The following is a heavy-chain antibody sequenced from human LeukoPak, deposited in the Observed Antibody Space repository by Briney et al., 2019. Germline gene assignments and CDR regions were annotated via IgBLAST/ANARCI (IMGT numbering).Heavy chain of an antibody. J-gene: IGHJ4*02. V-gene: IGHV3-23*01. D-gene: IGHD1-26*01. Sequence: GGTLRLSCAASGFTFSSYGMSWVCQAPGKGLEGVSAISGSGGSTYYADSVKGRFTISRDNSKNTLYLQMNSLRAEDTAVYYCAKGSGSSDFDYWGQGTLVTVSS. CDR3: AKGSGSSDFDY. CDR2: ISGSGGST. CDR1: GFTFSSYG.